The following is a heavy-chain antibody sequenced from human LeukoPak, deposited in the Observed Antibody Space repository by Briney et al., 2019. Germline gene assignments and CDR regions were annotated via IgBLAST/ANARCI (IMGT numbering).Heavy chain of an antibody. CDR1: GYSFTNYD. CDR2: MNPNSGTV. CDR3: TRGASDYWGENYFDY. J-gene: IGHJ4*02. Sequence: ASVKVSCKASGYSFTNYDIDWVRQATGHGLEWMGWMNPNSGTVGYAQKFQGRVTMTRNASISAAYMELSSLTSEDAAVYYCTRGASDYWGENYFDYWGQGSLVTVSS. V-gene: IGHV1-8*01. D-gene: IGHD7-27*01.